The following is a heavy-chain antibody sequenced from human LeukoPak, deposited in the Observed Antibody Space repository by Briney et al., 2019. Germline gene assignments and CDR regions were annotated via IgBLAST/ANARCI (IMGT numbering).Heavy chain of an antibody. V-gene: IGHV3-66*01. J-gene: IGHJ4*02. CDR3: ARGAIQISSGWYRFDY. CDR1: GFTFDDYA. CDR2: IYSGGST. Sequence: GGSLRLSCAASGFTFDDYAMHWVRQAPGKGLEWVSVIYSGGSTYYADSVKGRFTISRDNSKNTLYLQMNSLRAEDTAVYYCARGAIQISSGWYRFDYWGQGTLVTVPS. D-gene: IGHD6-19*01.